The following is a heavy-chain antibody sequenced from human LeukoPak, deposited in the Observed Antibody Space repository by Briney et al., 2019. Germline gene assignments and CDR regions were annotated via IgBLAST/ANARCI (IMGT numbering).Heavy chain of an antibody. CDR1: GDPVSNDKYY. Sequence: PSETLSLTCTVSGDPVSNDKYYWGWIRQPPGKELEWIGSNSGSTYYNPSLNSRVTISVDTSKNQFSLKLSSVTAADTAVYYCARLGWWDSWGQGTLVTVSS. V-gene: IGHV4-39*01. J-gene: IGHJ4*02. D-gene: IGHD2-15*01. CDR2: NSGST. CDR3: ARLGWWDS.